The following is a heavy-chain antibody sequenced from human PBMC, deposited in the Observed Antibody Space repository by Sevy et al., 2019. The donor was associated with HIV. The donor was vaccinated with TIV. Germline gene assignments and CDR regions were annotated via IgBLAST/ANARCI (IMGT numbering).Heavy chain of an antibody. Sequence: GGSLRLSCAASGFTFSSYAMHWVRQAPGKGLEWVVVISYDGSNKYYADSVKGRFTISRDNSKNTLYLQMNSLRAEDTAVYYCARVAMVRPDFDYWGQGTLVTVSS. D-gene: IGHD5-18*01. J-gene: IGHJ4*02. CDR2: ISYDGSNK. CDR3: ARVAMVRPDFDY. CDR1: GFTFSSYA. V-gene: IGHV3-30-3*01.